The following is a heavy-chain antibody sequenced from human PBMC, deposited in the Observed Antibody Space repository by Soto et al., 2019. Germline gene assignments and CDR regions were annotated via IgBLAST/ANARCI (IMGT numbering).Heavy chain of an antibody. V-gene: IGHV1-2*04. Sequence: ASVKVSCKASGYTFTGYYMHWARQAPGQGLEWMGWINPNSGGTNYAQKFQGWVTMTRDTSISTAYMELSRLRSDDTAVYYCARDGSSGWHYYYYGMDVWGQGTTVTVSS. CDR3: ARDGSSGWHYYYYGMDV. CDR2: INPNSGGT. CDR1: GYTFTGYY. D-gene: IGHD6-19*01. J-gene: IGHJ6*02.